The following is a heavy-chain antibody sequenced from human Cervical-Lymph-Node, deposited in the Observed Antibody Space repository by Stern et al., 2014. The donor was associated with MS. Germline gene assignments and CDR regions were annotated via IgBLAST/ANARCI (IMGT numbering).Heavy chain of an antibody. CDR1: GFTFSNYG. D-gene: IGHD1-7*01. V-gene: IGHV3-33*01. CDR3: ARGNWNYEGMGY. Sequence: VQLVESGGGVVQPGRSLRLSCAASGFTFSNYGMHWVRQAPGKGLEWVAGIWSDGNKKYYADSVKGRFTISRDNSKNTLFLQMSSLTAEDTALYYCARGNWNYEGMGYWGQGTLVTVSS. J-gene: IGHJ4*02. CDR2: IWSDGNKK.